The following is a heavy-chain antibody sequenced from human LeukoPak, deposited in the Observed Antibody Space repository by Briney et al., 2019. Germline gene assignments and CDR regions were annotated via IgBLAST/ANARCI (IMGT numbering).Heavy chain of an antibody. Sequence: GESLKISCXGSGYSFTSYWIGWVRQMPGKGLEWMGIIYPGDSDTRDSPSFQGQVTISADKSISTAYLQWSSLKASDTAMYYCARAGSGSYSSVDYWGQGTLVTVSS. CDR2: IYPGDSDT. CDR3: ARAGSGSYSSVDY. D-gene: IGHD3-10*01. J-gene: IGHJ4*02. V-gene: IGHV5-51*01. CDR1: GYSFTSYW.